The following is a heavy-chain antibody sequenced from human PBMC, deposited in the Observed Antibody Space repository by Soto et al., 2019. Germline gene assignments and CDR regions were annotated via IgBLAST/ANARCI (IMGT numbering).Heavy chain of an antibody. CDR1: GFTFSSYD. CDR2: IGTAGDT. CDR3: ARTALLHYYMDV. D-gene: IGHD3-10*01. V-gene: IGHV3-13*01. J-gene: IGHJ6*03. Sequence: GGSLRLSCAASGFTFSSYDMHWVRQATGKGLEWVSAIGTAGDTYYPGSVKGRFTISRENAKNSLYLQMNSLRAGDTAVYYCARTALLHYYMDVWGKGTTVTVSS.